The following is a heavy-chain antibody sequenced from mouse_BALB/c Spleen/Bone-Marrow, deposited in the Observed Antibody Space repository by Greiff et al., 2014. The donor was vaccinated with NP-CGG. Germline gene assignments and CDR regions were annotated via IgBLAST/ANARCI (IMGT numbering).Heavy chain of an antibody. CDR1: GFNIKDTY. D-gene: IGHD2-1*01. J-gene: IGHJ4*01. CDR3: AIYYGNYYAMDY. Sequence: VQLKESGAELVKPGASVKLPCTASGFNIKDTYMHWVKQRPEQGLEWIGRIDPANGNTKYDPKFQGKATITADTSSNTAYLQLSSLTSEDTAVYDCAIYYGNYYAMDYWGQGTSVTVSS. CDR2: IDPANGNT. V-gene: IGHV14-3*02.